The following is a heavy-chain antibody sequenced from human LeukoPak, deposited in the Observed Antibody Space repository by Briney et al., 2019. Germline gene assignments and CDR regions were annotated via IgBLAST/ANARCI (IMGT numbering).Heavy chain of an antibody. CDR1: GGSLNNYY. D-gene: IGHD1-26*01. CDR3: AKNGQSGFSFDP. J-gene: IGHJ5*02. Sequence: SETLSLTCAVYGGSLNNYYWSWIRQSPGKGLEWLGEGNHNGGTKYNPSLKSRVTISADSSRNQFSLKLTSVTAADTAVYHCAKNGQSGFSFDPWGQGTLVTVSS. CDR2: GNHNGGT. V-gene: IGHV4-34*01.